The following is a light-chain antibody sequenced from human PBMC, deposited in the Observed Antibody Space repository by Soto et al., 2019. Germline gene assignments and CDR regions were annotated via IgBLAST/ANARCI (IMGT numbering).Light chain of an antibody. CDR2: SAS. Sequence: DIPMPQSPSSLSASVGDRVTITCRASQSISRYLNWYXQKXGKAPKLLIYSASRLQSGVPSRFRGSXSGTDFTLTISSLXPEDFATYYCQQSYSTPRFGGGTK. J-gene: IGKJ4*02. CDR3: QQSYSTPR. V-gene: IGKV1-39*01. CDR1: QSISRY.